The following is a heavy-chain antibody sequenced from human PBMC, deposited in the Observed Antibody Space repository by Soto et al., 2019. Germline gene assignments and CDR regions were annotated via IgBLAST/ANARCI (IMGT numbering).Heavy chain of an antibody. CDR1: GGTFSSYA. CDR3: AKADYYDSSGYPQYFDY. CDR2: IIPIFGTA. J-gene: IGHJ4*02. V-gene: IGHV1-69*01. Sequence: QVQLVQSGAEVKKPGSSVKVSCKASGGTFSSYAISWVRQAPGQGLEWMGGIIPIFGTANYAQKFQGRVTLTADESTSTAYMELSSLRSEDTAVYYCAKADYYDSSGYPQYFDYWGQGTLVTVSS. D-gene: IGHD3-22*01.